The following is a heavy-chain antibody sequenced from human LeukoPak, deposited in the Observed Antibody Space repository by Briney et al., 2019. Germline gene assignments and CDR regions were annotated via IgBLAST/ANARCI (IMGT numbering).Heavy chain of an antibody. Sequence: ASVKVSCKASGYTFTGNYMHWVRQAPGQGLEWLGWINPNSGGTNYAQKFQGRVTMTRDTSISTAYMELSRLRSDDTAVYYCARGLYYDSSGSPVHYWGQGTLVTVSS. V-gene: IGHV1-2*02. CDR3: ARGLYYDSSGSPVHY. J-gene: IGHJ4*02. CDR2: INPNSGGT. D-gene: IGHD3-22*01. CDR1: GYTFTGNY.